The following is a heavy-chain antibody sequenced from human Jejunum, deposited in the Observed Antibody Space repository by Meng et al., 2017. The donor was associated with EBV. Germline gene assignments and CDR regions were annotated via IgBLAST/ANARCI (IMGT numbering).Heavy chain of an antibody. Sequence: VQRLGSGGGLVQRRGSPRLSCAATGFTLSSYAMTWVRQAPGKGLEWLSTFSGSGGPTYYADSVRGRFTISRDNSKTTLYLQMNTLRAEDTAVYYCAKDVVGATDFWGQGTLVTVSS. V-gene: IGHV3-23*01. CDR3: AKDVVGATDF. D-gene: IGHD1-26*01. J-gene: IGHJ4*02. CDR1: GFTLSSYA. CDR2: FSGSGGPT.